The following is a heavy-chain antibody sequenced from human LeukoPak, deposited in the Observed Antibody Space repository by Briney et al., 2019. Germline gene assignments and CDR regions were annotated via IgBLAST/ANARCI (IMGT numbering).Heavy chain of an antibody. CDR3: ARHARRYDILTGYYALGMDV. J-gene: IGHJ6*02. Sequence: SETLSLTCTVSGGSISSYYWSWTRQPPGKGLEWIGYIYYSGSTNYNPSLKSRVTISVDTSKNQFSLKLSSVTAADTAVYYCARHARRYDILTGYYALGMDVWGQGTTVTVSS. V-gene: IGHV4-59*08. D-gene: IGHD3-9*01. CDR1: GGSISSYY. CDR2: IYYSGST.